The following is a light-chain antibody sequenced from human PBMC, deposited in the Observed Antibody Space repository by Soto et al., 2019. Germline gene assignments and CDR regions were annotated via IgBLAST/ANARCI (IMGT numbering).Light chain of an antibody. V-gene: IGKV3-20*01. CDR1: QSVSSSY. CDR3: QQYGSSPRT. CDR2: GAS. Sequence: EIVLTQSPGTLSLTEGERATPSCGASQSVSSSYLAWHQQKPRPPPSLLIYGASSRATGIPDRFSGSGSGTDFNLTISRLEPEDSAVYYCQQYGSSPRTFGQGTKVDI. J-gene: IGKJ1*01.